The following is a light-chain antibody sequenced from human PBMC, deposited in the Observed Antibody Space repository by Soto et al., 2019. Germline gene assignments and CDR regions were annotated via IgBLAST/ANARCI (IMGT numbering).Light chain of an antibody. CDR2: DAS. CDR1: QSVGKY. J-gene: IGKJ5*01. Sequence: EILMTQSPATLSLSPWERATLSCIASQSVGKYLVWYQQKPGQAPRLLIYDASNRATGIPARFSGSGSGTDFTLTISSLQSEDFAVYYCQQYNTWPPITFGQGTRLEIK. CDR3: QQYNTWPPIT. V-gene: IGKV3D-15*01.